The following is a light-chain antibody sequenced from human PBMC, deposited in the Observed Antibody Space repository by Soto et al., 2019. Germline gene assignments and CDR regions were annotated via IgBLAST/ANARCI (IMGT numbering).Light chain of an antibody. CDR3: QQRSSWPLT. CDR2: DAS. Sequence: EIVLTQSQATLSLSPGETATLSCRASQSVSSSLAWYQQKPGQTPRLLIYDASNRATGIPARFSGSGSGTDFTLTVSSLEPEDFAVYYCQQRSSWPLTFGGGTKVEIK. V-gene: IGKV3-11*01. J-gene: IGKJ4*01. CDR1: QSVSSS.